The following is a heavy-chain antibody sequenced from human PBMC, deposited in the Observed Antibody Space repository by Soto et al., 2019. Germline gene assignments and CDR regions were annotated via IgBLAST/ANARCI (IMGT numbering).Heavy chain of an antibody. Sequence: GGSLRLSCAASGFTFSSYGMHWVRQAPGKGLEWVAVIWYDGSNKYYADSVKGRFTISRDNSKNTLYLQMNSLRAEDTAVYYCARDGSVVVAATSLGYWGQGTLVTVSS. V-gene: IGHV3-33*01. J-gene: IGHJ4*02. CDR3: ARDGSVVVAATSLGY. CDR2: IWYDGSNK. D-gene: IGHD2-15*01. CDR1: GFTFSSYG.